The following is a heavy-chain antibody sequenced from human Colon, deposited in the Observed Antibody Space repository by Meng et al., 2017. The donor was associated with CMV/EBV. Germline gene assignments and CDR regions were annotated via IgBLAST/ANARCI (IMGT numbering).Heavy chain of an antibody. CDR2: IVSGGGDP. J-gene: IGHJ4*02. CDR1: GFRFSDYF. CDR3: ARETSVGFDY. V-gene: IGHV3-74*01. Sequence: GGSLRLSCAGSGFRFSDYFMSWVRQAPGKGLVWVSRIVSGGGDPRYADSMEGRFTISRDNAKNILYLQIHSLRAEDTAMYYCARETSVGFDYWGQGTLVTVSS.